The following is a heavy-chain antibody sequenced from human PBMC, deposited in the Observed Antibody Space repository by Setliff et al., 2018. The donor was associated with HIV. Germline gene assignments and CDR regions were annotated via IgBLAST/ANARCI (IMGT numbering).Heavy chain of an antibody. Sequence: SVKVSCKTSGGTVIGGTVMSSSISWVRQAPGQGLEWMGGIIPIFGTANYAPRFQGRVTITADTSTDTAYMELSSLRSEDTAVYYCATEVYGGRHEGTFQHWGQGTLVTVSS. CDR3: ATEVYGGRHEGTFQH. J-gene: IGHJ1*01. D-gene: IGHD4-17*01. V-gene: IGHV1-69*06. CDR2: IIPIFGTA. CDR1: GGTVIGGTVMSSS.